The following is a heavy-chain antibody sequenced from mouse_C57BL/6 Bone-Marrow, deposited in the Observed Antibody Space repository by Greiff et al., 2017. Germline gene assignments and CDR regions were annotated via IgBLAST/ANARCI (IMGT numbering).Heavy chain of an antibody. CDR3: ASLYDYDVGFAY. D-gene: IGHD2-4*01. CDR2: ISYDGSN. Sequence: ESGPGLVKPSQSLSLTCSVTGYSITSGYYWNWIRQFPGNKLEWMGYISYDGSNNYNPSLKNRISITRDTSKNQFFLKLNSVTTEDTATYYCASLYDYDVGFAYWGQGTLVTVSA. J-gene: IGHJ3*01. V-gene: IGHV3-6*01. CDR1: GYSITSGYY.